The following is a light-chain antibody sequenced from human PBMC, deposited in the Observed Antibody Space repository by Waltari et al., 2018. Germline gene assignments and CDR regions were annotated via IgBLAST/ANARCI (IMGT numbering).Light chain of an antibody. CDR3: QQYGSSSWT. J-gene: IGKJ1*01. CDR2: AAS. V-gene: IGKV1-39*01. CDR1: QNINNY. Sequence: DIRMPQSPSSLSASVGDRVTITCRASQNINNYLNWYQQKPGKAPKLLIYAASTLQRGVPSRFSGSGSGTDFTLTISSLQPEDFATYYCQQYGSSSWTFGQGTKVEIK.